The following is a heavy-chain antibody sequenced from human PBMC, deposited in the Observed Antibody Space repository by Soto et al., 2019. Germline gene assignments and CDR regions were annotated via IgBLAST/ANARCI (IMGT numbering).Heavy chain of an antibody. CDR1: GFSLSADGAG. J-gene: IGHJ3*01. CDR3: AHAYGGTSCPNDAFDV. CDR2: IYWDDDK. Sequence: QITLKESGPTLVKPTQTLTLTCTFSGFSLSADGAGVGWIRQPPGKALEWLALIYWDDDKRYRPSLKSRLTITKDTSKNHVVRTMTNMDPVDTATYYGAHAYGGTSCPNDAFDVWGQGTVVTVSS. D-gene: IGHD2-2*01. V-gene: IGHV2-5*02.